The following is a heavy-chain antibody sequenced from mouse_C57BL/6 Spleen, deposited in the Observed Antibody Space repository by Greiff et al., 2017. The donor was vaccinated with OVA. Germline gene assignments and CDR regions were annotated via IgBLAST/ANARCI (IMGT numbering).Heavy chain of an antibody. J-gene: IGHJ2*01. CDR2: INPNNGGT. V-gene: IGHV1-26*01. Sequence: EVKVVESGPELVKPGASVKISCKASGYTFTDYYMNWVKQSHGKSLEWIGDINPNNGGTSYNQKFKGKATLTVDKSSSTAYMELRSLTSEDSAVYYCARSGDYWGQGTTLTVSS. CDR1: GYTFTDYY. CDR3: ARSGDY. D-gene: IGHD3-1*01.